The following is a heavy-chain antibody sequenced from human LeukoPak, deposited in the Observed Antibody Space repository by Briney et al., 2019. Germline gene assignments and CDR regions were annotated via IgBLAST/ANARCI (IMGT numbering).Heavy chain of an antibody. CDR1: GGTFSSYA. CDR3: ARGYTYYYDSSGGPFGV. V-gene: IGHV1-69*04. CDR2: IIPILGIA. J-gene: IGHJ6*02. D-gene: IGHD3-22*01. Sequence: SVKVSCKASGGTFSSYAISWVRQAPGQGLEWMGRIIPILGIANYAQKFQGRVTITADKSTSTAYMELSSLRSEDTAVYYCARGYTYYYDSSGGPFGVWGQGTTVTVSS.